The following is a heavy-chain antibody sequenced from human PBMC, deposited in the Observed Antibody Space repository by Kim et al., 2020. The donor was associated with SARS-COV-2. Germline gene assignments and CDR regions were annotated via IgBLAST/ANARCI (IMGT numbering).Heavy chain of an antibody. D-gene: IGHD2-2*01. CDR3: ARDRVVVVPAAMFAGPPVGTHYYYYGMDV. CDR1: GGSISSGGYY. J-gene: IGHJ6*02. V-gene: IGHV4-31*03. Sequence: SETLSLTCTVSGGSISSGGYYWSWIRQHPGKGLEWIGYIYYSGSTYYNPSLKSRVTISVDTSKNQFSLKLSSVTAADTAVYYCARDRVVVVPAAMFAGPPVGTHYYYYGMDVWGQGTTVTVSS. CDR2: IYYSGST.